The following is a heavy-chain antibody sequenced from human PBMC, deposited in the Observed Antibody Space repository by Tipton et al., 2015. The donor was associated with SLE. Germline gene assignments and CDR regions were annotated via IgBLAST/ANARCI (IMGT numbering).Heavy chain of an antibody. CDR1: GFTFSSYA. Sequence: CEASGFTFSSYAMHWVRQAPGKGLEWVAVISYDGSNKYYADSVKGRFTISRDNSKNTLYLQMNSLRAEDTAVYYCARSLVWSGYYGYMDVWGKGTTVTVSS. D-gene: IGHD3-3*01. V-gene: IGHV3-30*04. J-gene: IGHJ6*03. CDR3: ARSLVWSGYYGYMDV. CDR2: ISYDGSNK.